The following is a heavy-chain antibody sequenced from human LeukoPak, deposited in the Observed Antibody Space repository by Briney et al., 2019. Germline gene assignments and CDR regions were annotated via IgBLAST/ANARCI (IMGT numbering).Heavy chain of an antibody. V-gene: IGHV1-2*02. Sequence: ASVKVSCKASGYTFTGYYMHWVRQAPGQGLEWMGWINPNSGGTNYAQKFQGRVTMTRDTSISTAYMELSRLRSDDTAVYYCARELYCSGGSCHSRDAFDIWGQGTMVTVSS. CDR1: GYTFTGYY. CDR2: INPNSGGT. CDR3: ARELYCSGGSCHSRDAFDI. J-gene: IGHJ3*02. D-gene: IGHD2-15*01.